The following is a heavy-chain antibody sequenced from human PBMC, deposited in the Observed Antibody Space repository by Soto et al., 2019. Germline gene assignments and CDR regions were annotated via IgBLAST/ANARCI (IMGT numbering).Heavy chain of an antibody. CDR1: GFTFSSYA. CDR2: ISYDGSNK. D-gene: IGHD3-10*01. V-gene: IGHV3-30-3*01. Sequence: PGGSLRLSCAASGFTFSSYAMHWVRQAPGKGLEWVAVISYDGSNKYYADSVKGRFTISRDNSKNTLYLQMNSLRAEDTAVYYCARGLWFGTFDYWGQGTLVTVSS. J-gene: IGHJ4*02. CDR3: ARGLWFGTFDY.